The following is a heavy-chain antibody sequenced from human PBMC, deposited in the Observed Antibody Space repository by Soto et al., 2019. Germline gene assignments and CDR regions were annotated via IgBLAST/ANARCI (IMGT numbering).Heavy chain of an antibody. J-gene: IGHJ4*02. V-gene: IGHV3-23*01. Sequence: GGSLRLSCAASGFAFSSYAMSWVRQAPGKGLEWVSSISGSTSGTYYADAVKGRFTISRDNAKNTLYLQMNSLRAEDTAVYYCARNFDYWGQGTLVTVSS. CDR3: ARNFDY. CDR1: GFAFSSYA. CDR2: ISGSTSGT.